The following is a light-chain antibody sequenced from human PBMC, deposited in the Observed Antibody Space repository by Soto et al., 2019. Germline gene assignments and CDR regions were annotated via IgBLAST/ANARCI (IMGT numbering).Light chain of an antibody. V-gene: IGKV4-1*01. CDR3: QQHHSTPLT. Sequence: DIVMTQSPDSLAVSLGERATINCQSSQSVFYSSNSKNYLAWYQQKPGQPPKLLIYWASTRESGVPDRFSGSGSGTDFTLTISSLQAEDVAVYYCQQHHSTPLTFGQGTRLEIK. CDR2: WAS. CDR1: QSVFYSSNSKNY. J-gene: IGKJ5*01.